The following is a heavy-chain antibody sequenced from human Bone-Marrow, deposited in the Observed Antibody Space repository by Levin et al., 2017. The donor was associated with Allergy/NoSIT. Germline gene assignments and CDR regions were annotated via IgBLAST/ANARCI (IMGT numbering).Heavy chain of an antibody. J-gene: IGHJ4*02. D-gene: IGHD5-24*01. CDR2: VNVSGGT. CDR3: ARGKLRSQRRHAVHRSGGYIGI. Sequence: SETLSLTCAVYSESFSDYYWTWIRQSPGKQLEWIGEVNVSGGTYYNPSLKGGATLSVDTSKKQVSLNLRSVPAADTAVYYCARGKLRSQRRHAVHRSGGYIGIWGQGTLVTVSS. V-gene: IGHV4-34*01. CDR1: SESFSDYY.